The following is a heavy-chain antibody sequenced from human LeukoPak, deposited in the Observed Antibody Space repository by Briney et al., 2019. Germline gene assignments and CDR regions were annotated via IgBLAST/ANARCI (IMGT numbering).Heavy chain of an antibody. J-gene: IGHJ6*03. CDR1: GFTFSSFG. CDR2: IGTASDT. CDR3: ARGPPRGKYYYMDV. D-gene: IGHD1-1*01. V-gene: IGHV3-13*01. Sequence: HPGGSLRLSCAASGFTFSSFGMHWVRQPTGQGLEWVSTIGTASDTYYPGSVEGRFTLSRDNAKNSLYLQMNSLTAGDTAVYYCARGPPRGKYYYMDVWGKGTTVTVSS.